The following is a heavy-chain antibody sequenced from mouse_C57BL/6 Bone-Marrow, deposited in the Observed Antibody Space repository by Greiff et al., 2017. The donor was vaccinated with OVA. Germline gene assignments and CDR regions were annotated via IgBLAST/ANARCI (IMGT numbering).Heavy chain of an antibody. V-gene: IGHV5-6*01. CDR3: ARDRGAQATCFNY. CDR2: ISSGGSYT. CDR1: GFTFSSYG. D-gene: IGHD3-2*02. J-gene: IGHJ2*01. Sequence: EVKVVESGGDLVKPGGSLKLSCAASGFTFSSYGMSWVRQTPDKRLEWVATISSGGSYTYYPDSVKGRFTISRDNAKNTLYLQMSSLKSEDTAMYYCARDRGAQATCFNYWGQGTTLTVSS.